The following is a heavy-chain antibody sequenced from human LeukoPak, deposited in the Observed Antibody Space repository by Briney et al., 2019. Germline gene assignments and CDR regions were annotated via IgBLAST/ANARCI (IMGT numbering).Heavy chain of an antibody. V-gene: IGHV4-34*01. CDR2: INHSGST. CDR3: ARDGYYGSGSLSWFDP. Sequence: SETLSLTCAVYGGSFSGYYRSWIRQPPGKGLEWIGEINHSGSTNYNPSLKSRVTISVDTSKNQFSLKLSSVTAADTAVYYCARDGYYGSGSLSWFDPWGQGTLVTVSS. J-gene: IGHJ5*02. CDR1: GGSFSGYY. D-gene: IGHD3-10*01.